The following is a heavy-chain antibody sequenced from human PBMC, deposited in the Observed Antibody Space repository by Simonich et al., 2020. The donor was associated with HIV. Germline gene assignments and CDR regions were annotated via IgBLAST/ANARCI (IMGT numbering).Heavy chain of an antibody. J-gene: IGHJ6*03. CDR2: ISSSGSPI. V-gene: IGHV3-48*03. CDR3: VRDRIYGGYVKYNYMDV. CDR1: GFTFSSYE. D-gene: IGHD5-12*01. Sequence: CAASGFTFSSYEMNWVRQAPGKGLEWVSYISSSGSPIYYADSVKGRFTISRDNAKNSLYLQMNSLRAEDTAVYYCVRDRIYGGYVKYNYMDVWGKGTTVTVSS.